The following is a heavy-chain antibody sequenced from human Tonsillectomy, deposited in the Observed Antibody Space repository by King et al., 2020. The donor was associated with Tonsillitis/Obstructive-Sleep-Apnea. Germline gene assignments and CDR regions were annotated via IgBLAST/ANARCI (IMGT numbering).Heavy chain of an antibody. Sequence: VQLQESGPGLVKPSETLSLTCTVSGGSISGYYWSWIRQPAGKGLEWIGRIYTSGSTDYNPSLKSRVTMSIDTSNNQFSLKLSSVTAADTAIYYCARDLGVSNLNWFDPWGQGTLVTVSS. CDR2: IYTSGST. CDR1: GGSISGYY. V-gene: IGHV4-4*07. CDR3: ARDLGVSNLNWFDP. J-gene: IGHJ5*02.